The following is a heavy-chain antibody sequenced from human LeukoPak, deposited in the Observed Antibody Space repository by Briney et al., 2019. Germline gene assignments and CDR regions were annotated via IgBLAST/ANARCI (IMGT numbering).Heavy chain of an antibody. CDR1: GGSVTSGNYY. CDR2: IYTNGGA. V-gene: IGHV4-61*02. J-gene: IGHJ4*02. CDR3: AREPPGY. Sequence: SETLSPTCTVSGGSVTSGNYYWNWIRQPAGKGLEWIGRIYTNGGASYNPSLKSRVTISIDASKNQFSLKLSSVTAADTAVYYCAREPPGYWGQGILVTVSS.